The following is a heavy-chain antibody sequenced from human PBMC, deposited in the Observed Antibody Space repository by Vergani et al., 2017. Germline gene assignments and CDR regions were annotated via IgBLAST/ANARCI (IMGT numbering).Heavy chain of an antibody. Sequence: QVQLQESGPGLLRPSETLSLTCTVSADSISSGFFWGWIRQPPGKGLEGIGSMDYNGLAYYSPSLKSRVTISVDTPKNHFSLKLSSVTAADTAVYYCVRDQTYYVSFIGYAGYYFDSWGQGALVTVS. CDR1: ADSISSGFF. D-gene: IGHD3-3*01. J-gene: IGHJ4*02. CDR3: VRDQTYYVSFIGYAGYYFDS. V-gene: IGHV4-38-2*02. CDR2: MDYNGLA.